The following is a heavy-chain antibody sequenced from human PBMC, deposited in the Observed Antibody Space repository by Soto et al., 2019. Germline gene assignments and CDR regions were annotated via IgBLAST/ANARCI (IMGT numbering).Heavy chain of an antibody. CDR3: ARYIPGVRYYGMDV. V-gene: IGHV3-23*01. D-gene: IGHD2-2*01. CDR1: GFTFSSYA. CDR2: ISESGTIT. J-gene: IGHJ6*04. Sequence: VVSLRLSCAASGFTFSSYAMKWVRQAPGKGLEWVSLISESGTITYYADSVKGRFTISRDNSGNTLFLQMYSLRAEDTAVYYCARYIPGVRYYGMDVWGKGTTVTVSS.